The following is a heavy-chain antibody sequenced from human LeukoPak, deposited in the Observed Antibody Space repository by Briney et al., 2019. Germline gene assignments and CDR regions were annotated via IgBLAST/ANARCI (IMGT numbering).Heavy chain of an antibody. CDR3: ARGRDSSSWDDFDY. J-gene: IGHJ4*02. V-gene: IGHV4-61*02. CDR1: GGSISSGSYY. CDR2: IYTSGST. Sequence: PSQTLSLTCTVSGGSISSGSYYWSWIRQPAGKGLEWIGRIYTSGSTNYNPSLKSRVTISVDTSKNQFSLKLSSVTAADTAVYYCARGRDSSSWDDFDYWGQGTLVTVSS. D-gene: IGHD6-13*01.